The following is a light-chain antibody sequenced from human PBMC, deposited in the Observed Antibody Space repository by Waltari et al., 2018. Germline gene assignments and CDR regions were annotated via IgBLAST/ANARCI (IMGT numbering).Light chain of an antibody. J-gene: IGLJ2*01. Sequence: YQTLPWAAPKLLIHRINKRPSGVPDRFSGCTSCTSDSRVISGLRSEDEADYYCVAWDDSLRGVVFGGGTKVASL. CDR2: RIN. CDR3: VAWDDSLRGVV. V-gene: IGLV1-47*01.